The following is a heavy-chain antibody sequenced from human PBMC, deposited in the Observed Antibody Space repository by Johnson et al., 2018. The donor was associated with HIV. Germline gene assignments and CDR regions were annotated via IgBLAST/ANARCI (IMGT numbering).Heavy chain of an antibody. D-gene: IGHD1-26*01. CDR1: GFTFDDYA. CDR3: THYSGGFYMGAFDI. V-gene: IGHV3-9*01. Sequence: EVQLVESGGGLAQPGRSLRLSCAASGFTFDDYAMHWVRQAPGKGLEWVSGISWNSGSIGYADSVTGRFTISRDNAKNLLYLQMNSLRAEDTALDYCTHYSGGFYMGAFDIGGQGTMVTVSS. J-gene: IGHJ3*02. CDR2: ISWNSGSI.